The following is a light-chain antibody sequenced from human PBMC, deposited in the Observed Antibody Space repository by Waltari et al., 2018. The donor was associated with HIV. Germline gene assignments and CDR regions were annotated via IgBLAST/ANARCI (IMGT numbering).Light chain of an antibody. CDR3: QQYDNLPIT. V-gene: IGKV1-33*01. CDR1: QDISNY. Sequence: DIQMTQSPSSLSASVENRVTITCQASQDISNYLNWYQQKPGKDPKLLIYDASNLETGVPSSFSGSGSGTDFTFAISSLQPEDIATYYCQQYDNLPITFGQGTRLEIK. CDR2: DAS. J-gene: IGKJ5*01.